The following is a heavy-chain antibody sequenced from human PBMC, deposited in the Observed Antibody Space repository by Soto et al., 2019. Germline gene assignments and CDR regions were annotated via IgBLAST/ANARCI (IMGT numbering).Heavy chain of an antibody. CDR3: VRGASGRYYMDV. V-gene: IGHV3-74*01. Sequence: EVQLVESGGGLVQPGGSLRLSCAASGFTFSSYWIHWVRQGPGKGLVWVSRINTDASRTNYADSVKGRFTISRDNAKNTVYLPVNSLRGEDTALYFCVRGASGRYYMDVWGKGTTVTVSS. J-gene: IGHJ6*03. CDR1: GFTFSSYW. CDR2: INTDASRT. D-gene: IGHD3-10*01.